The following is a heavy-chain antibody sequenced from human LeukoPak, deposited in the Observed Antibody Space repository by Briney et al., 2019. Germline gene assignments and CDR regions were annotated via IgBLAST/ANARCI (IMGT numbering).Heavy chain of an antibody. D-gene: IGHD3-16*01. J-gene: IGHJ3*02. Sequence: PGGSLRLSCAASGFTFSSYDMHWVRQATGKGLEWVAAIYNAGNTFSPGSVKGRFTISKENAKASLYLQINNVRAGETALYSGARTSKVTSVMDIWGQGTMVTVSS. CDR1: GFTFSSYD. V-gene: IGHV3-13*04. CDR2: IYNAGNT. CDR3: ARTSKVTSVMDI.